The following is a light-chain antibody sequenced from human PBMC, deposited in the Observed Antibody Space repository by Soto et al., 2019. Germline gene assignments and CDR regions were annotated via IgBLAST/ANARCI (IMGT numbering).Light chain of an antibody. Sequence: DIQMTQSPSTLSASVGDRVTITCRASQSISSWLAWYQQKPGKAPKPMIYDASSLESGVPSRFSGSGSGKEFTLTISSLQPDDFATYYCQQYNSYPWTFGQGTKVEIK. CDR2: DAS. CDR1: QSISSW. CDR3: QQYNSYPWT. J-gene: IGKJ1*01. V-gene: IGKV1-5*01.